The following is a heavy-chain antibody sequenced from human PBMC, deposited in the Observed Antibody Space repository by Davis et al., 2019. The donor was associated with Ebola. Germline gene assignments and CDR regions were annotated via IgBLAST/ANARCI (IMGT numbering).Heavy chain of an antibody. V-gene: IGHV1-69*13. CDR2: IIPIFGTA. J-gene: IGHJ6*02. D-gene: IGHD2-15*01. CDR3: AREGCSGGSCYSLGYYYYYGMDV. Sequence: SVKVSCKASGGTFSSYAISWVRQAPGPGLEWMGVIIPIFGTANYAQKFQGRVTITADESTSTAYMELSSLRSEDTAVYYCAREGCSGGSCYSLGYYYYYGMDVWGQGTTVTVSS. CDR1: GGTFSSYA.